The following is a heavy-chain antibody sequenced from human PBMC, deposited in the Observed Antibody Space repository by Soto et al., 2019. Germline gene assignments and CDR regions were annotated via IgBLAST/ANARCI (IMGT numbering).Heavy chain of an antibody. V-gene: IGHV1-8*01. CDR3: ARKTAMVRGVITYYYYYGMDV. D-gene: IGHD3-10*01. Sequence: QVQLVQSGAEVKKPGASVKVSCKASGYTFTSYDINWVRQATGQGVEWMGWMNPNSGNTGYAQKFQGRVTMTRNTSISTAYMELSSLRSEDTAVYYCARKTAMVRGVITYYYYYGMDVWGQGTTVTVSS. CDR2: MNPNSGNT. J-gene: IGHJ6*02. CDR1: GYTFTSYD.